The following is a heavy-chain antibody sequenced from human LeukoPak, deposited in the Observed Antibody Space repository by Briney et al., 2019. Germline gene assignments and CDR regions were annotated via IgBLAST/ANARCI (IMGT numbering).Heavy chain of an antibody. Sequence: PSQTLSLTCAVSGGSISSGGYSWSWIRQPPGKGLEWIGYIYHSGSTYYNPSLKSRVTISVDRSKNQFSLKLSSVTAADTAVYYCARGSGEMATIVDYWGQGTLVTVSS. CDR1: GGSISSGGYS. D-gene: IGHD5-24*01. J-gene: IGHJ4*02. V-gene: IGHV4-30-2*01. CDR2: IYHSGST. CDR3: ARGSGEMATIVDY.